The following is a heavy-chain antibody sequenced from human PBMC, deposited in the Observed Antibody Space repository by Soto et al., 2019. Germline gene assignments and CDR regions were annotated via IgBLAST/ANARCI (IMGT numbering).Heavy chain of an antibody. J-gene: IGHJ6*02. Sequence: PGGSLRLSCAASGFTFGASALQWVRQASGKGLVWVSRTNSDGSDTSYADSVKGRFTISRDNSKNTLYLQMNSLRAEDTAVYYSASLYPYYYGMDVWGQGTTVTVSS. CDR3: ASLYPYYYGMDV. CDR2: TNSDGSDT. V-gene: IGHV3-74*01. D-gene: IGHD3-16*01. CDR1: GFTFGASA.